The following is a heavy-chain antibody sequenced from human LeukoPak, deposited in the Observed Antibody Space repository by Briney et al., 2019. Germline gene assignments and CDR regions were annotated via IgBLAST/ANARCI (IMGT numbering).Heavy chain of an antibody. D-gene: IGHD6-13*01. CDR3: AKPPPDSSSWLFDY. V-gene: IGHV3-23*01. CDR2: ISGNGGTT. J-gene: IGHJ4*02. CDR1: GFTFSTYA. Sequence: GSLRLSCAASGFTFSTYAMSWVRQAPGKGLEWVSTISGNGGTTYYADSVKGRFTISRDNSKNTLYLQMNSLRVEDTAVYYCAKPPPDSSSWLFDYWGQGTLVTVSS.